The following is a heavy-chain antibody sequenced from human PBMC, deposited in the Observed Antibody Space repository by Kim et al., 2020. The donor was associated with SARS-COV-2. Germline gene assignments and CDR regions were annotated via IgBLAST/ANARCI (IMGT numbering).Heavy chain of an antibody. J-gene: IGHJ3*02. V-gene: IGHV3-43*02. Sequence: GGSLRLSCAASGFTFDEYAMHWVRQAPGKGLEWVSLISGDGGNTYYSGSVKGRFTISRDNSKNSLYLQMNTLRTEDTALYYCARIISASSVDTFHIWGQGTMVTVSS. D-gene: IGHD1-26*01. CDR1: GFTFDEYA. CDR3: ARIISASSVDTFHI. CDR2: ISGDGGNT.